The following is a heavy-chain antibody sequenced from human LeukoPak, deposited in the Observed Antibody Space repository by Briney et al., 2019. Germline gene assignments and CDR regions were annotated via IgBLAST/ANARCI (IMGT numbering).Heavy chain of an antibody. D-gene: IGHD3-10*01. V-gene: IGHV3-15*01. CDR1: GFTFSNAW. CDR2: IKSKTDGGTT. CDR3: TTGGGFGELLDY. Sequence: SGGSLRLSCAASGFTFSNAWMTWVRQAPGKGLEWVGRIKSKTDGGTTDYAAPVKGRFTISRDDSKNTLYLQMNSLKTEDTAVYYCTTGGGFGELLDYWGQGTLVTVSS. J-gene: IGHJ4*02.